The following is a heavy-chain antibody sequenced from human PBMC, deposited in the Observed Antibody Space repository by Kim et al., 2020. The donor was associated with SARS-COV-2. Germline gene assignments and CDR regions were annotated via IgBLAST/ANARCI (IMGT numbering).Heavy chain of an antibody. J-gene: IGHJ4*02. Sequence: GGSLRRSCAASGFTFSNYWMTWVRQAPGKGLEWVANIKQDGSEKNYVDSVKGRLTISRDNAKNSLYLQMNSLRVEDTAVYYCARGFSSAWAGDSWGQGTL. CDR1: GFTFSNYW. D-gene: IGHD6-19*01. V-gene: IGHV3-7*01. CDR2: IKQDGSEK. CDR3: ARGFSSAWAGDS.